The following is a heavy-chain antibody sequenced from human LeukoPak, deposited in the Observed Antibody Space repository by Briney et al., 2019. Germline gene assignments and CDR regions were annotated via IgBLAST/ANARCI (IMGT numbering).Heavy chain of an antibody. CDR2: IYYSGST. CDR1: GGSISSYY. CDR3: ARFTYYYYGMDV. Sequence: SETLSLTCTVSGGSISSYYWSWIRQPPGKGLEWIGYIYYSGSTNYNPSLKSRVTISVDTSKNQFSLKLSSVTAADTAVYYCARFTYYYYGMDVWGQGTMVTVSS. J-gene: IGHJ6*02. V-gene: IGHV4-59*08.